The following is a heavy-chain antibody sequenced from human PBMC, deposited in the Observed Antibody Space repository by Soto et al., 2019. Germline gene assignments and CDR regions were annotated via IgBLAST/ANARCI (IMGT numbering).Heavy chain of an antibody. Sequence: SETLSLTCTVSGGSISNYYWSWVGQPPGNELEWIAYIYYNGVTNYNPSLKSRVTISVDTSRNQFSLTLTSVTAADTAVYYCARGRKYYYDNTGPFYFEHWGQGTLVTVSS. CDR3: ARGRKYYYDNTGPFYFEH. V-gene: IGHV4-59*01. CDR1: GGSISNYY. D-gene: IGHD3-22*01. CDR2: IYYNGVT. J-gene: IGHJ4*02.